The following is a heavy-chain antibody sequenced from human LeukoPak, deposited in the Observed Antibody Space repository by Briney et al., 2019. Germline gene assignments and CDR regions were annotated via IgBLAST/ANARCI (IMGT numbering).Heavy chain of an antibody. D-gene: IGHD6-19*01. CDR2: IYSGGDT. Sequence: GSCLRLGCVAEGLPVSKECMYRLSPYQEKEMEWVSVIYSGGDTYYADSVKGRFTISRDNTKNTLYLQMSSLRVEDTAVYFCARSNGWWRPHDDWGQGTLVTVSS. CDR1: GLPVSKEC. J-gene: IGHJ4*02. V-gene: IGHV3-66*01. CDR3: ARSNGWWRPHDD.